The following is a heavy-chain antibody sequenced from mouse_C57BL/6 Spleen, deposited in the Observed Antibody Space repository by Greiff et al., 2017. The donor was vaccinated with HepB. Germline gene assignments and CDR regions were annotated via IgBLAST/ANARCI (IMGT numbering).Heavy chain of an antibody. D-gene: IGHD1-1*01. CDR3: ARGGTGVAYYFDY. Sequence: EVKLVESGGDLVKPGGSLKLSCAASGFTFSSYGMSWVRQTPDKRLEWVATISSGGSYTYYPDSVKGRFTISRDNATNTLYLQMSSLKSEDTAMYYCARGGTGVAYYFDYWGQGTTLTVSS. CDR2: ISSGGSYT. CDR1: GFTFSSYG. V-gene: IGHV5-6*01. J-gene: IGHJ2*01.